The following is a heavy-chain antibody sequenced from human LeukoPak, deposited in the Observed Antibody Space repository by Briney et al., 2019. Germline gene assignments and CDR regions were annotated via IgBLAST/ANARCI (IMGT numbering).Heavy chain of an antibody. CDR3: ARFPYDSSGFFDY. V-gene: IGHV1-2*02. J-gene: IGHJ4*02. CDR2: INPNSGGT. D-gene: IGHD3-22*01. CDR1: GYTFTGYH. Sequence: ASVKVSCRASGYTFTGYHMHWVRQAPGHGLEWMGWINPNSGGTKYAQEFQGRVTMTRDTSISTAYMELSRLRSDDTAVYYCARFPYDSSGFFDYWGQGTLVTVSS.